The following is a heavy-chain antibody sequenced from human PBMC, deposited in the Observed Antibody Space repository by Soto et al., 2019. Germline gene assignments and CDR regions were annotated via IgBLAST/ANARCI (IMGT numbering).Heavy chain of an antibody. J-gene: IGHJ4*02. V-gene: IGHV1-69*01. CDR3: ARSWIPGEKGGNPRGIDY. CDR1: GGIFSSYA. D-gene: IGHD2-15*01. CDR2: IIPIFGTA. Sequence: QVQLVQSGAEVKKPGSSVKVSCKASGGIFSSYAISWVRQAPGQGLEWMGGIIPIFGTANYAQKFQGRVTITADESTSTAYMELSSLRSEDTAVYYCARSWIPGEKGGNPRGIDYWGQGTLVTVSS.